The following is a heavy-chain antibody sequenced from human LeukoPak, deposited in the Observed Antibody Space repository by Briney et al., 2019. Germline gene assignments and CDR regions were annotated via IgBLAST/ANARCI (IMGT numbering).Heavy chain of an antibody. CDR3: ARETYYYDSSGYYYYYYGMDV. V-gene: IGHV4-61*01. J-gene: IGHJ6*02. D-gene: IGHD3-22*01. CDR1: SGSVSSGSYY. Sequence: SETLSLTCTVSSGSVSSGSYYWSWIRQPPGKGLEWIGYIYYSGSTNYNPSLKSRVTISVDTSKNQFSLKLSSVTAADTAVYYCARETYYYDSSGYYYYYYGMDVWGQGTTVTVSS. CDR2: IYYSGST.